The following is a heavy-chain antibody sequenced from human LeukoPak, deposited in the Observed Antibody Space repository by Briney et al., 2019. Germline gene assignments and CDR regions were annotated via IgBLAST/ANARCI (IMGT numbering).Heavy chain of an antibody. D-gene: IGHD6-19*01. CDR3: ARDSSGWDFDY. J-gene: IGHJ4*02. V-gene: IGHV3-48*03. CDR2: ISSSGSTI. CDR1: GFTFSTYE. Sequence: PGGSLRLSCAASGFTFSTYEMSWVRQAPGKGLEWVSYISSSGSTIYYADSVKGRFTISRDNAKSSLYPQMSSLRAEDTAVYYCARDSSGWDFDYWGQGTLVTVSS.